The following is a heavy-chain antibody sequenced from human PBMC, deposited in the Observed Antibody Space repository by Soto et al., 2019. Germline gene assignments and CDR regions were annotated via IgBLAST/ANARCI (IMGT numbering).Heavy chain of an antibody. D-gene: IGHD6-13*01. CDR1: GGSISSNY. Sequence: SETLSLTCTVSGGSISSNYWTWIRQPPGKELERIGYVYNSGSANYNPSLKSRVTISEDTSKSQFSLKVNSMTAWDTAAYYCARYRREAVAEYTLDNWGQGILVTVSS. CDR2: VYNSGSA. CDR3: ARYRREAVAEYTLDN. V-gene: IGHV4-59*01. J-gene: IGHJ4*02.